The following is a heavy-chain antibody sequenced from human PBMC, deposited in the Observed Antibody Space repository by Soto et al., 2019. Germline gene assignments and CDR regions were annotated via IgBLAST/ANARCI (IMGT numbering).Heavy chain of an antibody. CDR3: AKAQGVATIKSNFDY. J-gene: IGHJ4*02. V-gene: IGHV5-51*01. CDR2: IYPGDSDT. CDR1: GYSFTSYW. Sequence: GESLKISCKGSGYSFTSYWIGWVRQMPGKGLEWMGIIYPGDSDTRYSPSFQGQVTISADNSKNTVYLQIDNLRDDDTAVYYCAKAQGVATIKSNFDYWGQGTLVTVSS. D-gene: IGHD5-12*01.